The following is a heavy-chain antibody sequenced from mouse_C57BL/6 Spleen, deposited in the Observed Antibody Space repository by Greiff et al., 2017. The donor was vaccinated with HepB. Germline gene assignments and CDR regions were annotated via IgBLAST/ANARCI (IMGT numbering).Heavy chain of an antibody. V-gene: IGHV1-82*01. D-gene: IGHD2-4*01. CDR3: AIYDYDSWFAY. CDR1: GYAFSSSW. J-gene: IGHJ3*01. CDR2: IYPGDGDT. Sequence: VQLQQSGPELVKPGASVKISCKASGYAFSSSWMNWVKQRPGKGLEWIGRIYPGDGDTNYNGKFKGKATLTADKSSSTAYMQLSSLTSEDSAVYFCAIYDYDSWFAYGGQGTLVTGSA.